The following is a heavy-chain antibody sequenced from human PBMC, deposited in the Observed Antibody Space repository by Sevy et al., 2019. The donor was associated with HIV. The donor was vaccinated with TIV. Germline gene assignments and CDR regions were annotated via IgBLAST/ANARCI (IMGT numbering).Heavy chain of an antibody. CDR1: GYIFKNYW. Sequence: GESLKISCKGSGYIFKNYWIGWVRQVPGKGLEWMGIFYPGNSDVRYSPSFQGHVTISADKSISAAYLQWRSLKASDTAMYFCARGLYYYDSSGYSDAFDIWGQWTLVTVSS. V-gene: IGHV5-51*01. D-gene: IGHD3-22*01. CDR2: FYPGNSDV. CDR3: ARGLYYYDSSGYSDAFDI. J-gene: IGHJ3*02.